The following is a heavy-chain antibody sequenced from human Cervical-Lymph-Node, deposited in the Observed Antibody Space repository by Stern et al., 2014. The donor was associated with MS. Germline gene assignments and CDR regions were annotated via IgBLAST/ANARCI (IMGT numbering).Heavy chain of an antibody. V-gene: IGHV1-18*01. CDR2: ISGYDGHT. CDR1: GYTFTSFG. D-gene: IGHD6-13*01. Sequence: QVQLVQSGAAVAKPGASVKVSCKASGYTFTSFGLSWVRQAPGQGLEWMGWISGYDGHTNYAEEVQARVTMTTDTSTSTAYLELRSLRSDDTALYYCARDGTSSWPHYFDYWGQGTLVTVSS. J-gene: IGHJ4*02. CDR3: ARDGTSSWPHYFDY.